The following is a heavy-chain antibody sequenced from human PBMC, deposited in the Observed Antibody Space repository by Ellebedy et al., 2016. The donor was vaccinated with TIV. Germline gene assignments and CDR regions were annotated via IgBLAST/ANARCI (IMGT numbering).Heavy chain of an antibody. Sequence: GGSLRLXXAASGFIFSGYNMNWVRQTPGKGLEWVSFIGRSSDTIYYADSVKGRFTISRDNAKNSLYLQMNSLRDDDTAVYYCVRDPAPDSAWYYFDNWGQGTLVTVSS. D-gene: IGHD6-19*01. J-gene: IGHJ4*02. V-gene: IGHV3-48*02. CDR3: VRDPAPDSAWYYFDN. CDR2: IGRSSDTI. CDR1: GFIFSGYN.